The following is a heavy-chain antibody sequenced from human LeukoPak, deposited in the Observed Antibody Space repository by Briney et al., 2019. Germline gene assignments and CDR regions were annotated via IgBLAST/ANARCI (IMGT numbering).Heavy chain of an antibody. CDR3: ASGGRDYDFWSGYNGAFDI. V-gene: IGHV1-69*05. CDR2: IIPIFGTA. D-gene: IGHD3-3*01. Sequence: ASVKVSCKASGATFSSYAISWVRQAPGQGLEWMGGIIPIFGTANYAQKFQGRVTITTDESTSTAYMELSSLRSEDTAVYYCASGGRDYDFWSGYNGAFDIWGQGTMVTVSS. CDR1: GATFSSYA. J-gene: IGHJ3*02.